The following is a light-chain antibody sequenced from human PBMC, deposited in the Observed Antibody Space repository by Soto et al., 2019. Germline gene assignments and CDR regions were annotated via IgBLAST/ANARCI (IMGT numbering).Light chain of an antibody. J-gene: IGKJ1*01. CDR2: GAT. V-gene: IGKV3-15*01. CDR1: QGVSNN. CDR3: QQYNSWPWT. Sequence: EIVLTESPATLSLSPGERATLSCGASQGVSNNLAWYQQKPGQAPRLLIFGATSRATGIPARFSGIGSGTEFSLTISSLQSEDFAVYYCQQYNSWPWTFGQGTKVDI.